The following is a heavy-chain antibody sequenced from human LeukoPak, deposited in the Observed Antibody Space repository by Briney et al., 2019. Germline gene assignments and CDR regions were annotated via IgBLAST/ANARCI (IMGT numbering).Heavy chain of an antibody. CDR1: GFTFSDYY. CDR3: ARDPRFGDSYYFDY. V-gene: IGHV3-11*04. D-gene: IGHD3-10*01. J-gene: IGHJ4*02. Sequence: GGSLRLSCAASGFTFSDYYMSWIRQAPGKGLEWVSYISSSGSTIYYADSVKGRFTISRDNAKNSLYLQMNSLRAEDTAVYYCARDPRFGDSYYFDYWGQGTLVTVSS. CDR2: ISSSGSTI.